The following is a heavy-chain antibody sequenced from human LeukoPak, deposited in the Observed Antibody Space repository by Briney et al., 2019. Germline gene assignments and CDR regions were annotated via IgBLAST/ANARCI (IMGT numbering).Heavy chain of an antibody. D-gene: IGHD2-15*01. CDR2: IYDRLRT. CDR1: GGSISNYY. Sequence: SETLSLTCTVSGGSISNYYWGWVRQPPGKGLEWIGYIYDRLRTSYNPSLKSRVTVSVDTSKNQFSLKLSSVTAADTAVYYCARDRRFGGSGSNWFDPWGQGTLVTVSS. V-gene: IGHV4-59*12. CDR3: ARDRRFGGSGSNWFDP. J-gene: IGHJ5*02.